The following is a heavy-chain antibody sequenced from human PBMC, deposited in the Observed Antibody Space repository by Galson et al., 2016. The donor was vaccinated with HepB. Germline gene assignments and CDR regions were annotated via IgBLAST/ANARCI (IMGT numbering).Heavy chain of an antibody. CDR3: GLGQDEMPTIFDF. Sequence: SLRLSCAASGFTFSNYAMSCVRQAPGTRLDWVSAIRGSGGRTYHAEPVQGRFTISRDNSKNTLFLELNTLRADDTAAYYCGLGQDEMPTIFDFWGPGAMVTVSS. D-gene: IGHD3-3*01. CDR1: GFTFSNYA. J-gene: IGHJ4*02. V-gene: IGHV3-23*01. CDR2: IRGSGGRT.